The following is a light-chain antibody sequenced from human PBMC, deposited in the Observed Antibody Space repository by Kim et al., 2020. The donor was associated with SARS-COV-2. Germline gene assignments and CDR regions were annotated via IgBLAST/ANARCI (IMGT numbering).Light chain of an antibody. CDR1: QYSRNE. CDR3: LQDCNYPLT. CDR2: AAS. J-gene: IGKJ2*01. Sequence: SASDGDRVTITCRARQYSRNELVLYQQKPGKAPKLLIYAASSLPSGVPSRFSGNGAGTEFKHTISSLQPEDFTTYPSLQDCNYPLTFGQGTKL. V-gene: IGKV1-6*01.